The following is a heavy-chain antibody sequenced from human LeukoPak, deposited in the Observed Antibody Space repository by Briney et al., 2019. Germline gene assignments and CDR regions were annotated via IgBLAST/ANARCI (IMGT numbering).Heavy chain of an antibody. CDR2: IYYNGRT. CDR3: ARRMVTGTWSNWFDP. D-gene: IGHD2-21*02. J-gene: IGHJ5*02. Sequence: SVTLSLTCTVSGGSISSHYWSWIRQPPGKGLEWIGYIYYNGRTNFNPSLMSRVTISVDTSKNQFSLQLSSVTAADTAVYYCARRMVTGTWSNWFDPWGQGTLVTVSS. CDR1: GGSISSHY. V-gene: IGHV4-59*08.